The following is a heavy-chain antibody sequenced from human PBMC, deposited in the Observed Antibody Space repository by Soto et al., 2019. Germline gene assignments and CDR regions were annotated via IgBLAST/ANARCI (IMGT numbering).Heavy chain of an antibody. CDR3: VKNSGGFNT. V-gene: IGHV3-23*01. CDR2: IDGSGGIT. D-gene: IGHD3-10*01. J-gene: IGHJ5*02. Sequence: QLLQSGGGLVQPGGSLTLSCAASGFTFGTTDMSWVRQAPGEGLEWVSTIDGSGGITYYADSVKGRFTISRDNSRNTVYLQMNSLGGDDPALYYCVKNSGGFNTWGQGALVTVSS. CDR1: GFTFGTTD.